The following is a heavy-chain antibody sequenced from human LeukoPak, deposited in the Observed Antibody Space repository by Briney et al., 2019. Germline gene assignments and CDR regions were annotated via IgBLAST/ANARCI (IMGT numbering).Heavy chain of an antibody. CDR1: GGSISSSSYY. D-gene: IGHD6-6*01. V-gene: IGHV4-39*01. Sequence: PSETLSLTCTLSGGSISSSSYYWGWIRQPPGKGLEWFGSIYVGGTTYYKPPLKSRVTISVDTSKNQFPLKLSSVAAADTAVYYCARLGASIAARGGRNLFDPWGQGTLVTVSS. J-gene: IGHJ5*02. CDR3: ARLGASIAARGGRNLFDP. CDR2: IYVGGTT.